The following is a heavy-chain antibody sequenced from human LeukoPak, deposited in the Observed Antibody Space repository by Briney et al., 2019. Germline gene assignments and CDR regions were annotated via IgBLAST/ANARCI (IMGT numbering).Heavy chain of an antibody. J-gene: IGHJ4*02. CDR3: AGRSEGIAVAGYVY. CDR1: GGSISSYY. D-gene: IGHD6-19*01. V-gene: IGHV4-59*01. CDR2: IYYSGST. Sequence: SETLSLTCTVSGGSISSYYWSWIRQPPGKGLEWIGYIYYSGSTNYNPSLKSRVTISVDTSKNQFSLKLSSVTAADTAVYYCAGRSEGIAVAGYVYWGQGTLVTVSS.